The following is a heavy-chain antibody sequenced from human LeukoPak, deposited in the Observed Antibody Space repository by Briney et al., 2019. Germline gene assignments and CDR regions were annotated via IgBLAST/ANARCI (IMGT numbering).Heavy chain of an antibody. CDR3: AKGVVVAGFSDFDY. Sequence: GGSLRLSCAASGFTFSSYDMSWVRQAPGKGLEWVSAISGSGGSTYYADSVKGRFTISRDNSKNTLYLQMNSLRAEDTAVYYCAKGVVVAGFSDFDYWGQGTLVTVSS. D-gene: IGHD6-19*01. V-gene: IGHV3-23*01. CDR1: GFTFSSYD. J-gene: IGHJ4*02. CDR2: ISGSGGST.